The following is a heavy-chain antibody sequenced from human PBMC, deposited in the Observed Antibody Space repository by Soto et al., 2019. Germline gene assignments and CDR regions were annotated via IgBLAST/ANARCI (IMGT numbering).Heavy chain of an antibody. J-gene: IGHJ4*02. Sequence: GGSLRLSCAASGFTFSSYGMHWVRQAPGKGLEWVAVISYDGSNKYYADSVKGRFTISRDNSKNTLYLQMNSLRAEDTAVYYCAKSEIGGDDYGGNTAFDYWGQGTLVTVSS. D-gene: IGHD4-17*01. CDR1: GFTFSSYG. V-gene: IGHV3-30*18. CDR3: AKSEIGGDDYGGNTAFDY. CDR2: ISYDGSNK.